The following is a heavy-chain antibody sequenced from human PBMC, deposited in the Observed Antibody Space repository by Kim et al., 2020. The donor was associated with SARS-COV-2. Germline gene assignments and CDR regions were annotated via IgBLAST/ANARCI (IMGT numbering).Heavy chain of an antibody. J-gene: IGHJ6*03. Sequence: GGSLRLSCAASGFTFSSYDMHWVRQATGKGLEWVSAIGTAGDTYYPGSVKGRFTISRKNAKNSLYLQMNSLRAGDTAVYYCARGATTTKGLGYCSSTSCYRLYYYMDVWGKGTTVTVSS. D-gene: IGHD2-2*02. CDR1: GFTFSSYD. V-gene: IGHV3-13*01. CDR3: ARGATTTKGLGYCSSTSCYRLYYYMDV. CDR2: IGTAGDT.